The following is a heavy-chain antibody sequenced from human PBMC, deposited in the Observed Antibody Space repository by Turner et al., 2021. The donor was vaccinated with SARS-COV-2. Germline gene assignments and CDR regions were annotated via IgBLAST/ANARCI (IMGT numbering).Heavy chain of an antibody. CDR1: GFTVSSNY. CDR2: IYSGGST. D-gene: IGHD6-19*01. J-gene: IGHJ4*02. Sequence: EVQLVESGGGLVQPGGSLRLSCAASGFTVSSNYMSWVRQAPGKGPEWVSVIYSGGSTYYADSVKGRFTISRDNSKNTLYLQMNSLRAEDTAVYYCARGNSSGWSYYFDYWGQGTLVTVSS. V-gene: IGHV3-66*01. CDR3: ARGNSSGWSYYFDY.